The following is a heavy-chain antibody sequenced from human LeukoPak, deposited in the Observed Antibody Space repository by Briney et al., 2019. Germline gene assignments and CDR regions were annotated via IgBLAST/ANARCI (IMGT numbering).Heavy chain of an antibody. D-gene: IGHD5-18*01. CDR1: GFTVSSNY. J-gene: IGHJ3*02. CDR3: ASGYSYGHDAFDI. V-gene: IGHV3-66*01. Sequence: GGSLRLSCAASGFTVSSNYMSWVRQAPGKGLEWVSLIYSGGGTYYADSVKGRFTISRDKSKNTLYLQMNSLRAEDTAVYYCASGYSYGHDAFDIWGQGTMVTVSS. CDR2: IYSGGGT.